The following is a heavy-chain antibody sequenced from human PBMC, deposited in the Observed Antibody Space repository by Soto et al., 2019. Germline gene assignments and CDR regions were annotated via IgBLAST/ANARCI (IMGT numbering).Heavy chain of an antibody. D-gene: IGHD6-6*01. Sequence: SETLSLTCAVYGGSFSGYYWSWIRQPPGKGLEWIGEINHSGSTNYNPSLKSRVTISVDTSKNQFSLKLSSVTAADTAVYYCARSLYKYSSSSNLAYWGQGTLVTVSS. CDR3: ARSLYKYSSSSNLAY. CDR1: GGSFSGYY. J-gene: IGHJ4*02. V-gene: IGHV4-34*01. CDR2: INHSGST.